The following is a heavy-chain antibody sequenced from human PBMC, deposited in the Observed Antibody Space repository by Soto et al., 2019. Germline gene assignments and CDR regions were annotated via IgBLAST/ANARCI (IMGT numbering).Heavy chain of an antibody. J-gene: IGHJ5*01. D-gene: IGHD1-26*01. CDR3: AREGGSLNWFDS. CDR1: GFTVSSNY. V-gene: IGHV3-66*01. CDR2: IYSGGST. Sequence: PGGSLRLSCAASGFTVSSNYMSWVRQAPGKGLEWVSVIYSGGSTYYADSVKGRFTISRDNAKNSLYLQMNSLRDEDTAVYYCAREGGSLNWFDSWGQGTPVTVSS.